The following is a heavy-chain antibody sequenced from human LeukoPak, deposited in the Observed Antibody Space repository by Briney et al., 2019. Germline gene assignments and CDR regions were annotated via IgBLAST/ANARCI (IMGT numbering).Heavy chain of an antibody. D-gene: IGHD6-13*01. V-gene: IGHV3-21*01. CDR2: IGGSGIRT. CDR1: GFTFTTYG. Sequence: GGTLRLSCSASGFTFTTYGMNWVRQAPGKGLEWVSGIGGSGIRTYYADSVKGRFTISRDNAKNSLYLQMNSLRAEDTAVYYCARDRAAAAGEFDYWGQGTLVTVSS. CDR3: ARDRAAAAGEFDY. J-gene: IGHJ4*02.